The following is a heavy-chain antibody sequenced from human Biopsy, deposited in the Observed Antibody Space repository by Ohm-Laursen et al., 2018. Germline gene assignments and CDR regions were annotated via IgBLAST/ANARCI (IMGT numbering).Heavy chain of an antibody. J-gene: IGHJ4*02. CDR1: GFTFTNYA. V-gene: IGHV3-23*01. CDR2: ISGSGGST. CDR3: AKGGYCTTTSCYMDVDY. Sequence: SLRLSCAASGFTFTNYAMNWVRQAPGKGLEWVSTISGSGGSTYYADSVKGRFTISRDASKNTLYLLMNSLRAEDTAMYYCAKGGYCTTTSCYMDVDYWGQGTLVTVS. D-gene: IGHD2-2*02.